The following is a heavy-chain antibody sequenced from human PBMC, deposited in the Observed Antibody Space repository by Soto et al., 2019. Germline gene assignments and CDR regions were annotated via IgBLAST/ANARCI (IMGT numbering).Heavy chain of an antibody. CDR2: ISSYNGDT. Sequence: ASVKVSCKASGYTFTRSGISWVRQAPGQGPEWMGWISSYNGDTNYAQTFQGRVTMTTDTSTSTAYMELRSLRSDDTAVYYCARIRGGWFDPWGQGTLVTVSS. J-gene: IGHJ5*02. V-gene: IGHV1-18*01. D-gene: IGHD2-15*01. CDR3: ARIRGGWFDP. CDR1: GYTFTRSG.